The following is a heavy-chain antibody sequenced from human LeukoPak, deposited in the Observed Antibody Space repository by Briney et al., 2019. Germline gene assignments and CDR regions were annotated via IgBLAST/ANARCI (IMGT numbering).Heavy chain of an antibody. V-gene: IGHV4-4*07. J-gene: IGHJ3*02. Sequence: SSETLSLTCTVSGGSISSYYWSWIRQPAGKGLEWIGRIYTSGSTNYNPSLKSRVTMSVDTSKNQFSLKLSSVTAADTAVYYCAREVLGYCSGGSCYPNDAFDIWGQGTMVTVSS. CDR1: GGSISSYY. CDR2: IYTSGST. CDR3: AREVLGYCSGGSCYPNDAFDI. D-gene: IGHD2-15*01.